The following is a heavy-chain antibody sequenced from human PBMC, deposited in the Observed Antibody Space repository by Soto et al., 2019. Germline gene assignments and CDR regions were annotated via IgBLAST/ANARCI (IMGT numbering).Heavy chain of an antibody. Sequence: LTLYCAARGFSFSNFEMHGVRQAPGKGLEWVSYINTAGSTKYYAESVKGRFTISRDNARNSLFLQMSSLRAEDTAVYYCARAECSNPNCLTAYYSYGLDVWGQGTTVTVPS. D-gene: IGHD2-2*01. V-gene: IGHV3-48*03. CDR3: ARAECSNPNCLTAYYSYGLDV. J-gene: IGHJ6*02. CDR1: GFSFSNFE. CDR2: INTAGSTK.